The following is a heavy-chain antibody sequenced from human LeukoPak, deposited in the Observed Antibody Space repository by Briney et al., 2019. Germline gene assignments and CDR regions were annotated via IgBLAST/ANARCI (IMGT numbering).Heavy chain of an antibody. CDR3: ARDSGTGSEAFDI. D-gene: IGHD1-14*01. CDR2: GNSDGSRT. J-gene: IGHJ3*02. Sequence: GGSLRLSCAASGFTFSNSWMHWVRHAPGKGLVWVSRGNSDGSRTTYADSVKGRFTISRDNAKNTLYLQMNSLRVEDTALYYCARDSGTGSEAFDIWGQGTMVTVSS. CDR1: GFTFSNSW. V-gene: IGHV3-74*01.